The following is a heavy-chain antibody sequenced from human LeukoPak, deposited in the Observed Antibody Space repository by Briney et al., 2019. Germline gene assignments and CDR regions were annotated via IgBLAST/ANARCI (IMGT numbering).Heavy chain of an antibody. CDR3: AKTEDYYDSSGYYSGAAFDY. CDR1: GFTFSSYA. D-gene: IGHD3-22*01. V-gene: IGHV3-23*01. J-gene: IGHJ4*02. Sequence: GGSLRLSCAASGFTFSSYAMSWVRQAPGKGLEWVSAISGSGGSTYYADSVKGRFTISRDNSKNTLYLQMNSLRAEDTAVYYCAKTEDYYDSSGYYSGAAFDYWGQGTLVTVSS. CDR2: ISGSGGST.